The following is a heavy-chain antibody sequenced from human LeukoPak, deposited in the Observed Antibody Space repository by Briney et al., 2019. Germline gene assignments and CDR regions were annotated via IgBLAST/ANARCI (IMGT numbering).Heavy chain of an antibody. J-gene: IGHJ4*02. CDR3: TSGSGWYSPDY. CDR2: INSKPNCFAT. Sequence: GGSLKLCCAASGFTFSGSVMRWGRQASRKGLERVGHINSKPNCFATVYAASVKGRFTISSDESKNTAYLQMNSLKTEDTAVYYCTSGSGWYSPDYWGQGTLVTVSS. CDR1: GFTFSGSV. V-gene: IGHV3-73*01. D-gene: IGHD6-19*01.